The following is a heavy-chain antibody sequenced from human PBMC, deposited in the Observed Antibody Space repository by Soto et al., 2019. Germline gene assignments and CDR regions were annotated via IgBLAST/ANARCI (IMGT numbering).Heavy chain of an antibody. CDR2: IYYSGST. V-gene: IGHV4-39*01. J-gene: IGHJ4*02. CDR3: ARLRKYDFWSGYTFDY. Sequence: SETLSLTCTVSGGSISSSSYYWGWIRQPPGKGLGWIGSIYYSGSTYYNPSLKSRVTISVDTSKNQFSLKLSSVTAADTAVYYCARLRKYDFWSGYTFDYWGQGTLVTVSS. CDR1: GGSISSSSYY. D-gene: IGHD3-3*01.